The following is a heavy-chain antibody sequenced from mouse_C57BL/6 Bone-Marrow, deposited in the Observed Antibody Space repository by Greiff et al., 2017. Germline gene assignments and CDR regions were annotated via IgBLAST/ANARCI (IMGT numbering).Heavy chain of an antibody. CDR3: ARRGLLGGFAY. CDR2: IYPRSGNT. Sequence: VKLMESGAELARPGASVKLSCKASGYTFTSYGISWVKQRTGQGLEWIGEIYPRSGNTYYNEKFKGKATLTADKSSSTAYMELRSLTSEDSAVYFCARRGLLGGFAYWGQGTVVTVSA. CDR1: GYTFTSYG. J-gene: IGHJ3*01. D-gene: IGHD2-3*01. V-gene: IGHV1-81*01.